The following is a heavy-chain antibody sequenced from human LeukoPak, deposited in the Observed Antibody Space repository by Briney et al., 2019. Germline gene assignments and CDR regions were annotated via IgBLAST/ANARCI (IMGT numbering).Heavy chain of an antibody. D-gene: IGHD5-12*01. J-gene: IGHJ4*02. CDR3: ARDVDIVATIGFDY. Sequence: GGSLRLSCAASGFTFSSYAMHWVRQAPGKGLEWVAVISYDGSNKYYADSVKGRFTISRDNSKNTLYLQMNSLRAEVTAVYYCARDVDIVATIGFDYWGQGTLVTVSS. CDR1: GFTFSSYA. V-gene: IGHV3-30-3*01. CDR2: ISYDGSNK.